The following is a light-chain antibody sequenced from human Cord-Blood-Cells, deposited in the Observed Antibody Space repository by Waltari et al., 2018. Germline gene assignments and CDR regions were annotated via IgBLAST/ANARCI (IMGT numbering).Light chain of an antibody. Sequence: ETVLTQSPGTLSLSPRERATLSCRGSQSVSSSYVAWYQQKAGQAPRFLIYGASSRATGIPDRVSGSGSGTDFTLTISRLEPEDFAVYYCQQYGSSPLTFGGGTKVEIK. J-gene: IGKJ4*01. CDR3: QQYGSSPLT. V-gene: IGKV3-20*01. CDR1: QSVSSSY. CDR2: GAS.